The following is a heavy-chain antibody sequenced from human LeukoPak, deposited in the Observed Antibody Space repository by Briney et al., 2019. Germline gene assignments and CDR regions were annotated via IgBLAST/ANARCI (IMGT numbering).Heavy chain of an antibody. CDR2: IIPIFGTA. CDR1: GGTFSSYA. V-gene: IGHV1-69*05. D-gene: IGHD3-22*01. J-gene: IGHJ4*02. Sequence: ASVKVSCKPSGGTFSSYAISWVRQAPGHGLEWMGGIIPIFGTANYAQKFQGRVTITTDESTSTAYMELSSLRSEDTAVYYCARSYYDRPYYFDYWGQGTLVTVSS. CDR3: ARSYYDRPYYFDY.